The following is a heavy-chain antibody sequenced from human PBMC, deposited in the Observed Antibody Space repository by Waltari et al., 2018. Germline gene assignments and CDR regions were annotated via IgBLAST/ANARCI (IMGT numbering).Heavy chain of an antibody. CDR1: GLTFTSHA. D-gene: IGHD2-8*01. CDR2: ISSSSGAI. V-gene: IGHV3-48*01. J-gene: IGHJ4*02. Sequence: EVQLVESGGGLVQLGGSLRLSCAPYGLTFTSHATNWVRQAPGKGLEWVSYISSSSGAIYYADSVKGRFTISRDNAKNSLYLQMNSLRADDTAVYYCASDPSIGSNLYRYFDFWGQGTLVTVSS. CDR3: ASDPSIGSNLYRYFDF.